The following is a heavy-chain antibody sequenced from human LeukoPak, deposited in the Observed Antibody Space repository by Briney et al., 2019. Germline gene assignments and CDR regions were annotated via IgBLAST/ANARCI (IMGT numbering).Heavy chain of an antibody. CDR2: IIPIFGTA. J-gene: IGHJ4*02. CDR1: GGTFSSYA. CDR3: ARDYYVWGSRVFDY. V-gene: IGHV1-69*05. D-gene: IGHD3-16*01. Sequence: SVKVSCKASGGTFSSYAISWVRQAPGQGLEWMGGIIPIFGTANYAQKFQGRVTMTRDTSTSTVYMELSSLRSEDTAVYYCARDYYVWGSRVFDYWGQGTLVTVSS.